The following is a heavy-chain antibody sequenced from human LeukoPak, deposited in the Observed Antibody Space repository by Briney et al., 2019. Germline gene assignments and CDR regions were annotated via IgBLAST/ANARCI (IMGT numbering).Heavy chain of an antibody. CDR2: ISSSSSYI. V-gene: IGHV3-21*01. D-gene: IGHD3-22*01. CDR1: GFTFSSYS. J-gene: IGHJ4*02. CDR3: ARARPDDSSGYHFEY. Sequence: GRSLRLSCAASGFTFSSYSMNWVRHAPGGGVELGSSISSSSSYIYYADSLKGRLTISRDNTKNSLYLQMNSLRAEDTAVYYCARARPDDSSGYHFEYWGQGTLVTVSS.